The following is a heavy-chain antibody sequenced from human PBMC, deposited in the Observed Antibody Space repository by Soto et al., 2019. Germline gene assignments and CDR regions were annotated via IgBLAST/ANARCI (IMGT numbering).Heavy chain of an antibody. V-gene: IGHV3-33*01. Sequence: PGGPRKLSCAPPDFTFRTYAMPGVGQAPGKGLEWLAVIGYDGSNQYYADSVKGRFTISRDNSKNVLYLQMNSLRAEDTAVYYCARDLGAFNYGSAYFDYWGQGTPVTVSS. CDR2: IGYDGSNQ. J-gene: IGHJ4*02. CDR3: ARDLGAFNYGSAYFDY. D-gene: IGHD3-10*01. CDR1: DFTFRTYA.